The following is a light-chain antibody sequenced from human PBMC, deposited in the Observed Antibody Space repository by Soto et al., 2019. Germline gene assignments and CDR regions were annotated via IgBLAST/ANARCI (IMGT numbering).Light chain of an antibody. CDR1: QSVSLN. CDR2: DAY. J-gene: IGKJ5*01. V-gene: IGKV3-15*01. Sequence: EIVMTQSPATLSVSPGERATLSCRASQSVSLNLAWYQQKPGQAPRLLIYDAYTRATGIPARFSGSGSGTEFTLTISSLQAEYFAVYYCQQYTNWPLTVGQGTRLEIK. CDR3: QQYTNWPLT.